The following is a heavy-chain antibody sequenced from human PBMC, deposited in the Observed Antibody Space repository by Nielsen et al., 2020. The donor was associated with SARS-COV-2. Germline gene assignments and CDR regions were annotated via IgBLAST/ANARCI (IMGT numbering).Heavy chain of an antibody. D-gene: IGHD4-17*01. V-gene: IGHV3-7*01. CDR3: AKDYGDYAAFDI. Sequence: GGSLRLSCAASGFTFSSYWMSWVRQAPGKGLEWVANIKQDGSEKYFVDSVKGRFTISRDNAKNSLYLQMNSLRDEDTAVYYCAKDYGDYAAFDIWGQGTMVTVSS. J-gene: IGHJ3*02. CDR2: IKQDGSEK. CDR1: GFTFSSYW.